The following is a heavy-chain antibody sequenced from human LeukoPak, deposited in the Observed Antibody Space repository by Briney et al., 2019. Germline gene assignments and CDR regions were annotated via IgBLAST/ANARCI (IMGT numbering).Heavy chain of an antibody. D-gene: IGHD1-26*01. CDR3: ARGYSGSYSGWFDP. CDR2: ISAYNGNT. J-gene: IGHJ5*02. Sequence: GASVKVSCKASGYTFTSYGISWVRHAPGQGLEWMGWISAYNGNTNYAQKLQGRVTMTTDTSTSTAYMELRSLRPDDTAVYYCARGYSGSYSGWFDPWGQGTLVTVSS. CDR1: GYTFTSYG. V-gene: IGHV1-18*01.